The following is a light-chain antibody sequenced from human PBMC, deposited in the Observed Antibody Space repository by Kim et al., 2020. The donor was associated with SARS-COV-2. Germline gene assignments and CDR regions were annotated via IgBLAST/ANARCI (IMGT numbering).Light chain of an antibody. Sequence: EIVLTQSPGTLSLSPGERATLSCRASQSVSSTYFAWYQQKPGQPPRLLVYGASSRATGIPDRFSGSGSGTDFTLTISRLEPEDFAVYYCQQYGSSPRTFGQGTKVDIK. CDR1: QSVSSTY. CDR3: QQYGSSPRT. CDR2: GAS. V-gene: IGKV3-20*01. J-gene: IGKJ1*01.